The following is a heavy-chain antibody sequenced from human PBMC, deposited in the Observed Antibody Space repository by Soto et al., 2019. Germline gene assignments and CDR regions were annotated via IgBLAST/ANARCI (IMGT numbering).Heavy chain of an antibody. CDR1: GFTISGNY. CDR2: IFSGDNT. J-gene: IGHJ5*02. CDR3: ASGLTLPVRPSFDT. V-gene: IGHV3-53*01. Sequence: EVQLVESGGGLIQPGGSLRLSCAASGFTISGNYITLVRQAPGKGLELVSVIFSGDNTFYSDSVKGRFTISRDSSKNTVYLQMNRLRGDDTAVYFCASGLTLPVRPSFDTWGQGTLLTVSS. D-gene: IGHD2-21*02.